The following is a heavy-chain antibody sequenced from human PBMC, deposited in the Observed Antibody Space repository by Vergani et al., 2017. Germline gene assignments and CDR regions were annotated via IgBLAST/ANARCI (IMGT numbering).Heavy chain of an antibody. CDR1: GFTFSSYA. CDR3: AKNYCSXTSCQCYYYYYMDV. J-gene: IGHJ6*03. V-gene: IGHV3-23*01. Sequence: EVQLLESGGGLVQPGGSLRLSCAASGFTFSSYAMSWVRQAPGKGLEWVSAISGSGGSTYYADSVKGRFTISRDNSKNTLYLQMNSLRAEDTAVYYCAKNYCSXTSCQCYYYYYMDVWGKGTTVTVSS. CDR2: ISGSGGST. D-gene: IGHD2-2*01.